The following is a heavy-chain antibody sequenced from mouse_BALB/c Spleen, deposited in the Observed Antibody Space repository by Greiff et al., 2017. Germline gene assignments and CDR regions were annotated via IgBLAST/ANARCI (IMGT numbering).Heavy chain of an antibody. D-gene: IGHD1-1*01. V-gene: IGHV2-5-1*01. Sequence: QVQLQQSGPSLVQPSQSLSITCAVSGFSLTSYGVHWVRQSPGKGLEWLGVIWRGGSTDYNAAFMSRLSITKDNSKSQVFFKMNSLQADDTAIYYCAKTSYYGSSSPYYAMDYWGQGTSVTVSS. CDR3: AKTSYYGSSSPYYAMDY. J-gene: IGHJ4*01. CDR1: GFSLTSYG. CDR2: IWRGGST.